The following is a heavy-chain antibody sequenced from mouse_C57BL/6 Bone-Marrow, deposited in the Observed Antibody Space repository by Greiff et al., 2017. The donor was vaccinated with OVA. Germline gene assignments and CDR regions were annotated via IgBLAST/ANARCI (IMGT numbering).Heavy chain of an antibody. Sequence: VQLQQSGPVLVKPGASVKMSCKASGYTFTDYYMNWVKQSHGKSLEWIGVINPYNGGTSYNQKVKGKATLTVDKSSSTAYMELNSLTSEDSAVYYCARVGRGYFDYWGQGTTLTVSS. CDR2: INPYNGGT. V-gene: IGHV1-19*01. CDR3: ARVGRGYFDY. CDR1: GYTFTDYY. J-gene: IGHJ2*01.